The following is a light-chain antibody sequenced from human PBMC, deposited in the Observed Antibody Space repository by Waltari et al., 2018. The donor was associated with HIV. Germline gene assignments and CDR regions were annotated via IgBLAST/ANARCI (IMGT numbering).Light chain of an antibody. Sequence: QSALPQPRSVSGSPGQSVTISCTGTSSGFRGYNYVSWYQQHPNKAPKLMIYDVTKRPSGVPDRFSGSKSGNTASLTISGLQADDEADYYCCAYAGSYTLFGGGTKVTVL. CDR2: DVT. J-gene: IGLJ3*02. CDR3: CAYAGSYTL. V-gene: IGLV2-11*01. CDR1: SSGFRGYNY.